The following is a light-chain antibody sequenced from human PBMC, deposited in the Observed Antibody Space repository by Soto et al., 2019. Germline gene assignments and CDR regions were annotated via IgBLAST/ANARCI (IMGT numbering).Light chain of an antibody. V-gene: IGKV1-5*01. Sequence: DIQMTHSPSTMSASIGDSVTITCRASQTISNWLAWYQQQPGKAPKVLIHAASRLESGVPSSFSGSGSGTESTLTIKNLQPDDFAIYYCRQYDSESTFGQGTKVDIK. CDR3: RQYDSEST. CDR2: AAS. CDR1: QTISNW. J-gene: IGKJ1*01.